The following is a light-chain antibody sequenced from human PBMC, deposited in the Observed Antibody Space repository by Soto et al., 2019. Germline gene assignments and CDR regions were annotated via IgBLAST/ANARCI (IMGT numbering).Light chain of an antibody. Sequence: DIQITQSPSSVPASVGDRVTVTCRASQNISSWLAWYQQTPGKAPKLLIFGASTLQRGVPSRFRGSGSGTEFRLPISGLQPEDFATYFCQQGSKFPFTFGPG. CDR1: QNISSW. CDR2: GAS. J-gene: IGKJ3*01. V-gene: IGKV1-12*02. CDR3: QQGSKFPFT.